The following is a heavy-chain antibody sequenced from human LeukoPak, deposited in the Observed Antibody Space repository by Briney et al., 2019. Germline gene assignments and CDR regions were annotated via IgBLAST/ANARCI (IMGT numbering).Heavy chain of an antibody. CDR2: IYSGGST. V-gene: IGHV3-53*01. Sequence: GRSLRLSCAASGFTVSSNYMSWVCQGPGKGLERVSVIYSGGSTYYADSVKGRFTISRDNSKNTLYLQMNSLRAEDTAVYYCARVEDSSWYFDYWGQGTLVTVSS. CDR3: ARVEDSSWYFDY. D-gene: IGHD6-13*01. J-gene: IGHJ4*02. CDR1: GFTVSSNY.